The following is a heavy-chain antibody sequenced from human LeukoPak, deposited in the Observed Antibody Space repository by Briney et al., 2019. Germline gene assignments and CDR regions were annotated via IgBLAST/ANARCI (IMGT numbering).Heavy chain of an antibody. D-gene: IGHD6-19*01. J-gene: IGHJ4*02. CDR3: ARGKARTDSSGWYGIGDY. V-gene: IGHV3-74*01. Sequence: GGSLRLSCAASGFTFSSYWMHWVRQAPGKGLVWFSRIISDGSSTTYADSVKGRFTISRDNAKNRLYLQMNSLRAEDTAVYYCARGKARTDSSGWYGIGDYWGQGTLVTVSS. CDR2: IISDGSST. CDR1: GFTFSSYW.